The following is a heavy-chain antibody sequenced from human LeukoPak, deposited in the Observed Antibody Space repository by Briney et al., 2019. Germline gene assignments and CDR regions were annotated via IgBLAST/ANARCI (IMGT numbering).Heavy chain of an antibody. J-gene: IGHJ4*02. CDR1: GYTLTELS. D-gene: IGHD2-2*01. CDR3: ATSPRIVVPAARRGFDY. V-gene: IGHV1-24*01. CDR2: FDPEDGET. Sequence: ASVTVSFKVSGYTLTELSMHWVRQAPGKGVEWMGGFDPEDGETIYAQKFQGRVTMTEDTSTDTAYMELSSLRSEDTAVYYCATSPRIVVPAARRGFDYWGQGTLVTVSS.